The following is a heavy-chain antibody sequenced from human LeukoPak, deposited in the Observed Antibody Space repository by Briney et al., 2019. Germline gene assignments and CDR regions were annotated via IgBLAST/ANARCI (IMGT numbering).Heavy chain of an antibody. CDR1: GFTFSSYW. CDR2: ISSSSSYI. V-gene: IGHV3-21*01. Sequence: GGSLRLSCAASGFTFSSYWMSWVRQAPGKGLEWVSSISSSSSYIYYADSVKGRFTISRDNAKNSLYLQMNSLRAEDTAVYYCARDLSGSGFDYWGQGTLVTVSS. D-gene: IGHD2-15*01. J-gene: IGHJ4*02. CDR3: ARDLSGSGFDY.